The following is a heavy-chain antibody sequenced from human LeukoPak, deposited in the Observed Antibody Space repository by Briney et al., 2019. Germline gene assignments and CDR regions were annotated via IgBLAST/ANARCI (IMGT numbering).Heavy chain of an antibody. J-gene: IGHJ4*02. CDR3: ASLRTYYDLLTSRLRALHFDY. V-gene: IGHV3-7*01. CDR2: IKQDGTER. Sequence: QSGGSLRLSCAASGFNFNIYWMNWVRQAPGKGLEWVANIKQDGTERFFVDSVKGRFTISRDNAKNSVYLQMNSLRVEDTAVYYCASLRTYYDLLTSRLRALHFDYWGQGTLVTVSS. CDR1: GFNFNIYW. D-gene: IGHD3-9*01.